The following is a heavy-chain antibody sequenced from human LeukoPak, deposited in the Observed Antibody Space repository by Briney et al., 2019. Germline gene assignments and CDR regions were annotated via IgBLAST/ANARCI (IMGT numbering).Heavy chain of an antibody. CDR3: AKSRRGTVTIGYYYYYMDV. Sequence: GGSLRLSCAASGFTFSDYYVSWIRQAPGKGLEWVSYISSSGSTIYYADSVKGRFTISRDNAKNSLYLQMNSLRAEDTAVYYCAKSRRGTVTIGYYYYYMDVWGKGTTVTISS. V-gene: IGHV3-11*01. CDR1: GFTFSDYY. D-gene: IGHD4-17*01. CDR2: ISSSGSTI. J-gene: IGHJ6*03.